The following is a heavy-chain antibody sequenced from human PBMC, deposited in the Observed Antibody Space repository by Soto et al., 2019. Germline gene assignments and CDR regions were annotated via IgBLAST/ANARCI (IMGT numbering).Heavy chain of an antibody. CDR1: GFTFSSYG. V-gene: IGHV3-33*01. D-gene: IGHD5-18*01. CDR2: IWYDGSNK. Sequence: GGSLRLSCAASGFTFSSYGMHWVRQAPGKGLEWVAVIWYDGSNKYYADSVKGRFTISRDNSKNTLYLQMNSLRAEDTAVYYHARDLLDTAQNWFDPWGQGTLVTVSS. CDR3: ARDLLDTAQNWFDP. J-gene: IGHJ5*02.